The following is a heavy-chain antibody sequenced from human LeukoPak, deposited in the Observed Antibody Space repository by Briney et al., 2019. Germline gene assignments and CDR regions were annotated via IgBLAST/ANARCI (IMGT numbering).Heavy chain of an antibody. CDR2: MSPNSGNT. CDR1: GYTFTSYD. D-gene: IGHD4-23*01. V-gene: IGHV1-8*01. J-gene: IGHJ5*01. CDR3: ARDYGDNSGWFDS. Sequence: ASVKVSCKASGYTFTSYDINWVRQATGQGLEWMGWMSPNSGNTGYAQKFQGRISMTRSTSIGTAYMELSSLTSEDTAVYYCARDYGDNSGWFDSWGQGTLVTVSS.